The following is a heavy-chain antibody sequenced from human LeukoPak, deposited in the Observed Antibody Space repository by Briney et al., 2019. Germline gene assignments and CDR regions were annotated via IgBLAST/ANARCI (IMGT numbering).Heavy chain of an antibody. J-gene: IGHJ4*02. D-gene: IGHD1-26*01. CDR1: GFTFSSYA. CDR2: ISYSGANS. CDR3: ARNPAGIGDY. V-gene: IGHV3-23*01. Sequence: GGSLRLSCVGSGFTFSSYAMCWVRQAPGKGLEWVSLISYSGANSYYTDSVRGRFTISRDNSKDTLFLQMNSLRAEDTAVYYCARNPAGIGDYLGQGTLVTVSS.